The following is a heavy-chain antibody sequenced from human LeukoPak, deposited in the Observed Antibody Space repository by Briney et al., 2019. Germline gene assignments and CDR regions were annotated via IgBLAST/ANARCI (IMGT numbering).Heavy chain of an antibody. J-gene: IGHJ4*02. Sequence: ASVKVSCKTSGYSLTAYYLHWMRQPPGQGHEWMAVINPNSGVTDVAQKFQGRVTMTRDTSSSTVHMELSSLRSDDTAVYYCVRGGPLVREVLKEVFDYWGQGTLVTVSS. CDR1: GYSLTAYY. CDR2: INPNSGVT. CDR3: VRGGPLVREVLKEVFDY. V-gene: IGHV1-2*02. D-gene: IGHD6-6*01.